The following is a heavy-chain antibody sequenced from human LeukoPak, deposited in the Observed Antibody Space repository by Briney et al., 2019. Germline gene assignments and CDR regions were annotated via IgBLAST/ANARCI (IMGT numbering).Heavy chain of an antibody. Sequence: GGSLRLSCAASGFTFSSYGMHWVRQAPGKGLEWVAFIRYDGSNKYYADSVKGRFTISRDNSKNTLYLQMNSLRAEDTAVCYCAKDPRPNDIVVVPAAIGDYWGQGTLVTVSS. CDR2: IRYDGSNK. V-gene: IGHV3-30*02. D-gene: IGHD2-2*01. J-gene: IGHJ4*02. CDR3: AKDPRPNDIVVVPAAIGDY. CDR1: GFTFSSYG.